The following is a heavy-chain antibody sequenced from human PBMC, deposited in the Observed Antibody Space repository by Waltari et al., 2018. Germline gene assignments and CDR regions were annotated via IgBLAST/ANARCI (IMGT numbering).Heavy chain of an antibody. CDR2: ICTSGST. V-gene: IGHV4-61*09. J-gene: IGHJ4*02. D-gene: IGHD2-15*01. CDR1: GGSISSGSYY. CDR3: AREVATFDY. Sequence: QVQLQESGPGLVKPSQTLSLTCTVSGGSISSGSYYWSWIRQPAGKGLEWIGYICTSGSTNYNPSLKSRVTISVDTSKNQFSLKLSSVTAAYTAVYYCAREVATFDYWCQGTLVTVSS.